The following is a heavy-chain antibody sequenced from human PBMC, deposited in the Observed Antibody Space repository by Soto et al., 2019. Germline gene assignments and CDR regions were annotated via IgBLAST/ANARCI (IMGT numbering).Heavy chain of an antibody. J-gene: IGHJ1*01. D-gene: IGHD3-16*01. CDR3: AHQLRGYAHYFGP. CDR2: IFWDDDK. Sequence: QITLKESGPALVRPTQTLTLTCSFSGFSLTTRGVAVGWIRQPPGKALEWLALIFWDDDKWYSPSLRSRLTLNEDTSKNPGVLTMTHMDPVDTATIYRAHQLRGYAHYFGPWGQGTLVTGSS. V-gene: IGHV2-5*02. CDR1: GFSLTTRGVA.